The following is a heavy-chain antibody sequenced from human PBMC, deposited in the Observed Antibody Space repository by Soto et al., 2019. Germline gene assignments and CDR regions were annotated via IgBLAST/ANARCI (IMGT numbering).Heavy chain of an antibody. Sequence: TLSLTCAVSGGSISSGGYSWSWIRQPPGKGLEWIGYIYHSGSTYYNPSLKSRVTISVDTSKNQFSLKLSSVTAADTAVYYCARVVDGDYVFYWFDPXGQGTLVTVPQ. CDR2: IYHSGST. D-gene: IGHD4-17*01. V-gene: IGHV4-30-2*05. J-gene: IGHJ5*02. CDR1: GGSISSGGYS. CDR3: ARVVDGDYVFYWFDP.